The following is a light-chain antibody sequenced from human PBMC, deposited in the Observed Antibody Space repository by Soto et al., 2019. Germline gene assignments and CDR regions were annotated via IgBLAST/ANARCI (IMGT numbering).Light chain of an antibody. CDR3: QQSYSTPWM. CDR2: AAS. V-gene: IGKV1-39*01. Sequence: DIQMTQSPSSLSASVGDRVTITCRASQSISSYLNWYQQKPGKAPKLLIYAASSLQSGVPSRFSGSGSGTDFTLTISSLQPKDFATYYCQQSYSTPWMFGQGTKVEIK. CDR1: QSISSY. J-gene: IGKJ1*01.